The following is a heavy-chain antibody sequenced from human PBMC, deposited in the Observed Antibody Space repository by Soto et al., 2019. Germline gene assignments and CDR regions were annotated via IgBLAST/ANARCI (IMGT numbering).Heavy chain of an antibody. CDR2: FDPEKGKR. V-gene: IGHV1-24*01. Sequence: QVPLVQSGAEVKKPGASVKVSCKVSVYTFTDLSVHWVRQAPGEGLEWMGGFDPEKGKRIYAQNFQGRVTMTEDTSTGTAYMELSSLRSDDTAVYYCAASILRVWVLPHFDYWGQGTLVSVSS. D-gene: IGHD3-10*01. CDR1: VYTFTDLS. J-gene: IGHJ4*02. CDR3: AASILRVWVLPHFDY.